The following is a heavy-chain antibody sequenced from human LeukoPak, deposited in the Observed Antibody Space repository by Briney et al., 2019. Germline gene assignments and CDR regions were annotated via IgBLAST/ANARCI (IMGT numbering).Heavy chain of an antibody. J-gene: IGHJ5*02. V-gene: IGHV4-59*01. D-gene: IGHD2-15*01. Sequence: SETLSLTCTVSGGSISSYYWSWIRQPPGKGLEWIGYIYYSGSTNYNPSLKSRVTISVGTSKNQFSLKLSSVTAADTAVYYCARDLYCSGGSCSAHWFDPWGQGTLVTVSS. CDR2: IYYSGST. CDR1: GGSISSYY. CDR3: ARDLYCSGGSCSAHWFDP.